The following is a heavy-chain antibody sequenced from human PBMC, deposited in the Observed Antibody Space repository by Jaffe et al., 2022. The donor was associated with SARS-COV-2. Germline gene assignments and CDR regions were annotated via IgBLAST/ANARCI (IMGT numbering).Heavy chain of an antibody. D-gene: IGHD1-1*01. CDR3: ARANEGWPSYKNFDY. V-gene: IGHV3-7*03. CDR2: IRQDGSEK. Sequence: EVQLVESGGGLVQPGGSLRLSCAASGFTFRSYWMNWVRQAPGKEMEWVANIRQDGSEKYYVDSVKGRFTISRDNAENSVYLQMNSLRAEDTAVYYCARANEGWPSYKNFDYWGQGALVTVSS. J-gene: IGHJ4*02. CDR1: GFTFRSYW.